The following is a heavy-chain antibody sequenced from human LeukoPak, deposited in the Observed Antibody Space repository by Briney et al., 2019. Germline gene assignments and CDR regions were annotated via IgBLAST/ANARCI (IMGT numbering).Heavy chain of an antibody. CDR3: ARDKYHYYYMDV. Sequence: GGSLRLSCAASGFTFRRYWMSWVRQAPGKGLEWVANIKQDGSEKYYVDSVKGRFTISRDNAKNSLYLQMNSLKAKDTAVYYCARDKYHYYYMDVSGNGTPVTVSS. J-gene: IGHJ6*03. CDR2: IKQDGSEK. V-gene: IGHV3-7*01. CDR1: GFTFRRYW.